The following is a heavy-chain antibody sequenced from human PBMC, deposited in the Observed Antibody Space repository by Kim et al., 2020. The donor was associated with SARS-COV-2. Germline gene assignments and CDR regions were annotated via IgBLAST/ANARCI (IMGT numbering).Heavy chain of an antibody. D-gene: IGHD3-22*01. CDR1: GYTFTSYG. CDR2: ISVYNANT. V-gene: IGHV1-18*04. J-gene: IGHJ4*02. CDR3: ARDYYDRSRMFDY. Sequence: ASVKVSCKASGYTFTSYGISWVRQAPGQGLEWMGWISVYNANTNYAQKLHGRVTMTPDTSRRIAYMELRSVRSDDTAVYYCARDYYDRSRMFDYWGQVTLVTVSS.